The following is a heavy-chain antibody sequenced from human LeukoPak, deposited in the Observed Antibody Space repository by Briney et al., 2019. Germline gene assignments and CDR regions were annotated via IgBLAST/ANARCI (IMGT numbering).Heavy chain of an antibody. CDR2: ISAYNGNT. D-gene: IGHD4-17*01. CDR3: ARDDYGGYYP. J-gene: IGHJ5*02. Sequence: GASVKVSCNASGYTFTSYGISWVRQAPGQGLEWMGWISAYNGNTNYAQKFQGRVTMTRDTSISTTYMELSRLRSDDTAVYYCARDDYGGYYPWGQGTLVTVSS. V-gene: IGHV1-18*01. CDR1: GYTFTSYG.